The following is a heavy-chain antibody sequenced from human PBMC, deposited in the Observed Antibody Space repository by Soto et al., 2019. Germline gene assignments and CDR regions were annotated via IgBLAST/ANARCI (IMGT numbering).Heavy chain of an antibody. D-gene: IGHD2-15*01. Sequence: SETLSLTCTVSGGSISSSSYYWGWIRQPPGKGLEWIGSIYYSGSTYYNPSLKSRVTISVDTSKNQFSLKLSSVTAADTAVYYSVVVVVAAYLKGIDYWGQGTLVTVSS. CDR2: IYYSGST. J-gene: IGHJ4*02. V-gene: IGHV4-39*01. CDR3: VVVVVAAYLKGIDY. CDR1: GGSISSSSYY.